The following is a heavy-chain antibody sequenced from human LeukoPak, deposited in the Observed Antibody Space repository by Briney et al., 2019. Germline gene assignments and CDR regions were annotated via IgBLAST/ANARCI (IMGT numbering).Heavy chain of an antibody. CDR1: GGSISSYY. CDR3: ARARLPYGPYFDS. Sequence: SETLSLTCSVSGGSISSYYWSWIRQPPGKGLEWIGYMYYSGSTNYNPSLKSRVTMSVDTSKVQFSLKLRSVTVEDTGVYYCARARLPYGPYFDSWGQGTLVTVSS. J-gene: IGHJ4*02. CDR2: MYYSGST. D-gene: IGHD4-17*01. V-gene: IGHV4-59*08.